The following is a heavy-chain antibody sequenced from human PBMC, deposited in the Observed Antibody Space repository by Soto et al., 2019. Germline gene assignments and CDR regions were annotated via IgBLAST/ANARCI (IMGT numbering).Heavy chain of an antibody. CDR2: INAGNGNT. D-gene: IGHD2-15*01. J-gene: IGHJ6*02. CDR3: ARRSGLGYCSGGSCYSPYYYYGMDV. Sequence: ASVKVSCKASGYTFTSYAMHWVRQAPGQRLEWMGWINAGNGNTKYSQKFQGRVTITRDTSASTAYMELSSLRSEDTAVYYCARRSGLGYCSGGSCYSPYYYYGMDVWGQGTTVTVSS. V-gene: IGHV1-3*01. CDR1: GYTFTSYA.